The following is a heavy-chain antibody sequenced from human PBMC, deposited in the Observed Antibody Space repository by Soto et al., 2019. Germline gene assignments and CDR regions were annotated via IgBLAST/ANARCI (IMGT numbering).Heavy chain of an antibody. Sequence: SETLSLTCAVYGGSFSGYYWSWIRQPPGKGLEWIGEINHSGSTNYNPSLKSRVTISVDTSKNQFSLKLSSVTAADTAVYYCARGENLNNYYDSSGHDHWGQGTLVTVSS. CDR1: GGSFSGYY. CDR2: INHSGST. CDR3: ARGENLNNYYDSSGHDH. V-gene: IGHV4-34*01. D-gene: IGHD3-22*01. J-gene: IGHJ4*02.